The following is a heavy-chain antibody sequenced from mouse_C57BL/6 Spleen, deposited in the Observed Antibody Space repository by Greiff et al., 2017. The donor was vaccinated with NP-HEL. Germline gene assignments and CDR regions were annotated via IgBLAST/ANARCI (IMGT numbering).Heavy chain of an antibody. Sequence: DVQLVESGGGLVKPGGSLKLSCAASGFTYSDYGMHWVRQAPEKGLEWVAYISSGSSTIYYADTVKGRFTISRDNAKNTLILQMTSLRSEDTAMYYCARYDGAWLAYWGQGALVTVAA. J-gene: IGHJ3*01. D-gene: IGHD2-12*01. CDR3: ARYDGAWLAY. CDR1: GFTYSDYG. V-gene: IGHV5-17*01. CDR2: ISSGSSTI.